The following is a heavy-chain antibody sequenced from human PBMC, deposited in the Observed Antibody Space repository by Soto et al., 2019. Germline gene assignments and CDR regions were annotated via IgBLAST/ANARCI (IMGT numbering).Heavy chain of an antibody. CDR2: IIPIFGTA. CDR1: GGTFSSYA. CDR3: ARGYCSGGSCYLGDYDYYGMDV. Sequence: QVQLVQSGAEVKKPGSSVKVSCKASGGTFSSYAISWVRQAPGQGLEWMGGIIPIFGTANYAQKFQGRVTITADESTSTAYMELSSLRSEDTAVYYCARGYCSGGSCYLGDYDYYGMDVWGQGTTVTVAS. V-gene: IGHV1-69*12. J-gene: IGHJ6*02. D-gene: IGHD2-15*01.